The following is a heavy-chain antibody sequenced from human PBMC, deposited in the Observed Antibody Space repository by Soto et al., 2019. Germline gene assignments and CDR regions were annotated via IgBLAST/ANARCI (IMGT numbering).Heavy chain of an antibody. CDR3: ARHTPAISISDH. CDR1: GGSISSSSYY. J-gene: IGHJ4*02. D-gene: IGHD2-15*01. V-gene: IGHV4-39*01. Sequence: QLQLQESGPGLVKPSETLSLTCTVSGGSISSSSYYWGWIRQPPGKGLEWIGSIYYSGSTYYNPSLRSRVTISVDTSKNQLSLKLSSVTAADTAVYYCARHTPAISISDHWGQGTLVTVSS. CDR2: IYYSGST.